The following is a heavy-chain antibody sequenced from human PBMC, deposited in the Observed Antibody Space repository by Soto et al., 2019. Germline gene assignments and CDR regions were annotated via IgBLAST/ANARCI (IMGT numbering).Heavy chain of an antibody. Sequence: QLQLQESGPGLVKPSETLSLTCTVSGGSISSSSYYWGWIRQPRGKGLEWIGSIYYSGSTNYNPSLKDRVTISVDTSKNQFSLKLSSVTAADTAVYYCAADIVVVPAALGYYYYYGMDVWGQGTTVTVSS. D-gene: IGHD2-2*01. V-gene: IGHV4-39*01. CDR2: IYYSGST. CDR3: AADIVVVPAALGYYYYYGMDV. CDR1: GGSISSSSYY. J-gene: IGHJ6*02.